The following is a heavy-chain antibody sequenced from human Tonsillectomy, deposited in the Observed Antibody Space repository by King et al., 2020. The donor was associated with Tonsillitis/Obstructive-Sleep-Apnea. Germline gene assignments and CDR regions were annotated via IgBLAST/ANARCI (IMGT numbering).Heavy chain of an antibody. CDR1: GFTFSSYG. V-gene: IGHV3-33*01. Sequence: VQLVESGGGVVQPGRSLRLSCAASGFTFSSYGMHWVRQAPGKGLEWVAVIWYDGSNKYYADSVKGRFTISRDNSKNTLYLQMNSLRAEDTAVYYCARVGSTVTTYYYYYMDVWGKGTPVTVSS. CDR2: IWYDGSNK. D-gene: IGHD4-17*01. CDR3: ARVGSTVTTYYYYYMDV. J-gene: IGHJ6*03.